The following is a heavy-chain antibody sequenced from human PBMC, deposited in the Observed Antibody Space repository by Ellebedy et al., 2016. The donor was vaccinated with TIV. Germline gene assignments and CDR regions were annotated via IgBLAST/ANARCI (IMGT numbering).Heavy chain of an antibody. Sequence: PGGSLRLSCAASGFAFETDWMTWLRQAPGKGLEWVANINVEGDEQFYADSVRGRFTISRDNFKNTLCLQMNSLRAEDTATYYCVKGSGTMDVWGQGTTVTVSS. CDR1: GFAFETDW. D-gene: IGHD1-1*01. V-gene: IGHV3-7*03. CDR3: VKGSGTMDV. J-gene: IGHJ6*02. CDR2: INVEGDEQ.